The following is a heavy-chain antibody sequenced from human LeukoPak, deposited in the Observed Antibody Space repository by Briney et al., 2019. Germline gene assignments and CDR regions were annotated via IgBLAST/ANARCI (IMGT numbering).Heavy chain of an antibody. J-gene: IGHJ4*02. CDR1: GGSISSGGYS. D-gene: IGHD3-10*01. Sequence: PSETLSLTCAVSGGSISSGGYSWSWIRQPPGKGLEWIGYIYHSGSTYYNPSLKSRVTISVDRSKNQFSLKLSSVTAADTAVYYCARGHREVRYWGQGTLVTVSS. CDR2: IYHSGST. V-gene: IGHV4-30-2*01. CDR3: ARGHREVRY.